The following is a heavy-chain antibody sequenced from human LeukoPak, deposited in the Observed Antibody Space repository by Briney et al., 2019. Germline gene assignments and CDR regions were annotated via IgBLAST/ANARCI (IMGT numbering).Heavy chain of an antibody. CDR2: ISWNGAYI. J-gene: IGHJ3*02. D-gene: IGHD3-10*01. CDR1: GFTFDDYG. V-gene: IGHV3-9*03. CDR3: AKGNNYYASGSWHDPFDM. Sequence: PGKSLRLSCATSGFTFDDYGMHWVRQPQGKGLEWISGISWNGAYIRYADSVKGRFTVSRDNAKNSLYLQMNSLRPEDMALYFCAKGNNYYASGSWHDPFDMWGQRTMVTVSS.